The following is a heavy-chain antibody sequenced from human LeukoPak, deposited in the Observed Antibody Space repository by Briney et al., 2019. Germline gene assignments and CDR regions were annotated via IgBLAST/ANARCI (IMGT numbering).Heavy chain of an antibody. J-gene: IGHJ3*02. CDR1: GFTFSSYS. D-gene: IGHD6-19*01. CDR2: ISSSSSTI. V-gene: IGHV3-48*01. CDR3: ARGASVVAGSDDVFDI. Sequence: PGGSLRLSCAASGFTFSSYSMNWVRQAPGKGLEWVSYISSSSSTIYYADSVKGRFTISRDNAKNSLYLQMNSLRAEDTAVYYCARGASVVAGSDDVFDIWGQGTMVTVSS.